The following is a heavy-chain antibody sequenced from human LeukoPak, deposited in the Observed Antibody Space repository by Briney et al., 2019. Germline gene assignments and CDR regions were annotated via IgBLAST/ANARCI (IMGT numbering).Heavy chain of an antibody. CDR1: GGTFSSYA. Sequence: SVKVSCKASGGTFSSYAISWVRQAPGQGLERMGRIIPILGIANYAQKFQGRVTITADKSTSTAYMELSSLRSEDTAVYYCARKSNRYRGYDFEVKYYYYGMDVWGQGTTVTVSS. D-gene: IGHD5-12*01. CDR3: ARKSNRYRGYDFEVKYYYYGMDV. CDR2: IIPILGIA. J-gene: IGHJ6*02. V-gene: IGHV1-69*04.